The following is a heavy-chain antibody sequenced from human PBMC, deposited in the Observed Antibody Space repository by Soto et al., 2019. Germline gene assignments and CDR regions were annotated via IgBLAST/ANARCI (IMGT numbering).Heavy chain of an antibody. Sequence: PWETLSLTCTVSGGSISSGGYYWSWIRQHPGKGLEWIGYIYYSGSTYYNPSLKSRVTISLDTSKNQFSLKLSSVTAADTAVYYCARTTVTEGVDAFDIWGQGTMVTVSS. D-gene: IGHD4-17*01. CDR2: IYYSGST. CDR1: GGSISSGGYY. CDR3: ARTTVTEGVDAFDI. V-gene: IGHV4-31*03. J-gene: IGHJ3*02.